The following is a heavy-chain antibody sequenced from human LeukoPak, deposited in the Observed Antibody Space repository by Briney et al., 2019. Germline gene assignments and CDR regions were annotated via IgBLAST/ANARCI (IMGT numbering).Heavy chain of an antibody. J-gene: IGHJ5*02. CDR1: GYSISSGYY. CDR2: IYHSGST. CDR3: ARSRLMTFDP. Sequence: SETLSLTCTVSGYSISSGYYWGWIRQPPGKGLEWIGSIYHSGSTYYNPSLKSRVTISVDTSKNQFSLKLTSVTAADTAVYYCARSRLMTFDPWGQGTLVTVSS. V-gene: IGHV4-38-2*02. D-gene: IGHD2-21*02.